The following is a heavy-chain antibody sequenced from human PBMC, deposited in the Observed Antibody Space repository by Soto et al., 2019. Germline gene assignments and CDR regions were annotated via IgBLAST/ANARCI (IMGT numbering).Heavy chain of an antibody. V-gene: IGHV3-30-3*01. CDR3: ARDVYSSGWYSHFDY. J-gene: IGHJ4*02. CDR2: ISYDGSNK. Sequence: QVQLVESGGGVVQPGRSLRLSCAASGFTFSSYAMHWVRQAPGKGLEWVAVISYDGSNKYYADSVKGRFTISRDNSKNTLYLQMNSLRAEDTAVYYCARDVYSSGWYSHFDYWGQGTLVTVSS. D-gene: IGHD6-19*01. CDR1: GFTFSSYA.